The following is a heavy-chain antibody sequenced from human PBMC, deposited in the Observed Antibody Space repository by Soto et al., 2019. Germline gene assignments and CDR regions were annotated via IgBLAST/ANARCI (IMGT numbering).Heavy chain of an antibody. CDR3: AREHCSSTSCYNYYYYGMDV. V-gene: IGHV1-69*06. CDR1: GGTFSSYA. D-gene: IGHD2-2*02. CDR2: IVPIFGTA. J-gene: IGHJ6*02. Sequence: QVQLVQSGAEVKKPGSSVKFSCKACGGTFSSYAISWVRQAPGQGLEWMGGIVPIFGTANYAQKFQGRVTITADKSTSTAYMELSSLRSEDTAVYYCAREHCSSTSCYNYYYYGMDVWGQGTTVTVSS.